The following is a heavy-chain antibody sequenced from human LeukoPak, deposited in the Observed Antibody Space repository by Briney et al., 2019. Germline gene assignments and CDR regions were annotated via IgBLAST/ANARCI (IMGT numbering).Heavy chain of an antibody. D-gene: IGHD2-2*01. V-gene: IGHV3-30-3*01. CDR1: GFTFSSYA. J-gene: IGHJ6*02. Sequence: PGGSLRLSCAASGFTFSSYAMHWVRQDPGKGLEWVAVISYDGSNKYYADSVKGRFTISRDNSKNTLYLQMNSLRAEDTAVYYCARDVVVPAAHGPPPYYYYYGMDVWGQGTTVTVSS. CDR2: ISYDGSNK. CDR3: ARDVVVPAAHGPPPYYYYYGMDV.